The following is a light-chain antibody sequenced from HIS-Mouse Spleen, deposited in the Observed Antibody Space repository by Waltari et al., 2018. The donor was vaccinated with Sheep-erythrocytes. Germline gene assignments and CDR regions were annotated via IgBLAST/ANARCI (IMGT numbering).Light chain of an antibody. CDR2: KAS. CDR1: QSMSSW. J-gene: IGKJ2*01. Sequence: DIQMTQSPSTLSASVGDRVTITFRASQSMSSWLAWYQQKPGKAPKLLIYKASSLESGVPSRFSGSGSGTEFTLTISSLQPDDFATYYCQQYNSIPYTFGQGTKLEIK. CDR3: QQYNSIPYT. V-gene: IGKV1-5*03.